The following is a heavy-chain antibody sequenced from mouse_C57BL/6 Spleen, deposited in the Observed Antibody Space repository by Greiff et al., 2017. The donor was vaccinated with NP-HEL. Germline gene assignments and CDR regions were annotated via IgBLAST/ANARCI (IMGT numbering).Heavy chain of an antibody. CDR1: GFTFSSYA. CDR2: ISSGGDYI. D-gene: IGHD2-5*01. V-gene: IGHV5-9-1*02. CDR3: TRDSNYVAMDY. J-gene: IGHJ4*01. Sequence: DVQLVESGEGLVKPGGSLKLSCAASGFTFSSYAMSWVRQTPEKRLEWVAYISSGGDYIYYADTVKGRFTISRDNARNTLYLQMSSLKSEDTAMYYCTRDSNYVAMDYWGQGTSVTVSS.